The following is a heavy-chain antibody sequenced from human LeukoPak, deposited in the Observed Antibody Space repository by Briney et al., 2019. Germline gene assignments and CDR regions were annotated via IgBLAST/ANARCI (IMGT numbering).Heavy chain of an antibody. D-gene: IGHD2-2*02. CDR2: ISAYNGNT. Sequence: SVKVSCKASGYTFTSYGISWVRQAPGQGLEWMGWISAYNGNTNYAQKLQGRVTMTTDTSTSTAYMELRSLRSDDTAVYYCARSGSARANCDTDYFDYWGQGTLVTVSS. CDR3: ARSGSARANCDTDYFDY. J-gene: IGHJ4*02. CDR1: GYTFTSYG. V-gene: IGHV1-18*01.